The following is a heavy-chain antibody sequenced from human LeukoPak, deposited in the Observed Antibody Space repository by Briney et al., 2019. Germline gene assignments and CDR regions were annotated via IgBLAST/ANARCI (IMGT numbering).Heavy chain of an antibody. CDR2: ISASGGST. Sequence: PGGSLRLSCAASGFTFSSYAMSWVRQAPEKGLEWVSAISASGGSTYYADSVKGRFTISRDNSKNTLYLQMNSLRAEDTAVYYCAKHYTGSYYFDYWGQGTLVTVSS. J-gene: IGHJ4*02. CDR1: GFTFSSYA. V-gene: IGHV3-23*01. CDR3: AKHYTGSYYFDY. D-gene: IGHD1-26*01.